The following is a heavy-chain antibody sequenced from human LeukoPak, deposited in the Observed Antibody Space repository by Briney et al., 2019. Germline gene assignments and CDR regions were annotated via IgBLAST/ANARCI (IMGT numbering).Heavy chain of an antibody. CDR3: ARGGWNKFDY. Sequence: PSGTLSLTCTVSGGSISSYYWSWIRQPPGKGLEWVGYIYYSGSTNYNPSLMSRVTISVDTSKNQFSLKLSSVTAADTAVYYCARGGWNKFDYWGQGTLVTVSS. CDR1: GGSISSYY. CDR2: IYYSGST. D-gene: IGHD3-22*01. V-gene: IGHV4-59*01. J-gene: IGHJ4*02.